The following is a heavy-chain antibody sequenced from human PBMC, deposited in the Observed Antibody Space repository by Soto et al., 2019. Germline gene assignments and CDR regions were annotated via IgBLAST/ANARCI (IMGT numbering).Heavy chain of an antibody. V-gene: IGHV4-39*01. J-gene: IGHJ4*02. CDR2: IYYSGST. CDR3: ARRVVATIGGYRRGGFDY. Sequence: SETLSLTCTVSGGSISSSSYYWGWIRQPPGKGLEWIGSIYYSGSTYYNPSLKSRVTISVDTSKNQFSLKLSSVTAADTAVYYCARRVVATIGGYRRGGFDYWGQGTLVTVSS. D-gene: IGHD5-12*01. CDR1: GGSISSSSYY.